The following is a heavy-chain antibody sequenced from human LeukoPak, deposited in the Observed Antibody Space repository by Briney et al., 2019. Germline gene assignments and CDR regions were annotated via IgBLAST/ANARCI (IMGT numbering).Heavy chain of an antibody. CDR1: GGSISSYY. D-gene: IGHD6-13*01. CDR3: AREGGSSRYFDY. Sequence: KPSETLSLTCTVSGGSISSYYWSWIRQPPGKGLEWIGYIYYSGSTNYNPSLKSRVTISVDTSKNQFSLKLSSVTAADTAVYYCAREGGSSRYFDYWGQGTLVTVSS. V-gene: IGHV4-59*12. CDR2: IYYSGST. J-gene: IGHJ4*02.